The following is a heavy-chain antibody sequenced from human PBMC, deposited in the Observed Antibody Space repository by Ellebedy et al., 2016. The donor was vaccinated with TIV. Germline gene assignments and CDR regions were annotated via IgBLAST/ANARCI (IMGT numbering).Heavy chain of an antibody. Sequence: AASVKVSCKASGYNFTRNGIIWVRQAPGQGLEWMGWINAHNGDTKNAQKLQDRVTMTTDTSTSTAYMELRSLRSDDPAVYYCARRLYYNDSRGFYDDLNWFDPWGQGTLVTVSS. CDR1: GYNFTRNG. CDR3: ARRLYYNDSRGFYDDLNWFDP. J-gene: IGHJ5*02. V-gene: IGHV1-18*01. D-gene: IGHD3-22*01. CDR2: INAHNGDT.